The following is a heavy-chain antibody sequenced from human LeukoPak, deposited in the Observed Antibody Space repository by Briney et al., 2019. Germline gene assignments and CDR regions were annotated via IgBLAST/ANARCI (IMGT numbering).Heavy chain of an antibody. V-gene: IGHV1-2*02. CDR2: INPNSGGT. CDR3: ARTTEGYCSSASCFGFSYSYYMDV. CDR1: GYTFTGYC. D-gene: IGHD2-2*01. Sequence: ASVNLSCKASGYTFTGYCMHWVRQAPGQGLERMGGINPNSGGTSFAQTFQGRVTMTRDTSISTAYMELSRLRADDTAVYYCARTTEGYCSSASCFGFSYSYYMDVGGKGTTVTISS. J-gene: IGHJ6*03.